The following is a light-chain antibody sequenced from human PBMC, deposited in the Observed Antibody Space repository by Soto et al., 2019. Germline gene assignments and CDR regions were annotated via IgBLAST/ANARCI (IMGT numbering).Light chain of an antibody. V-gene: IGLV2-11*01. J-gene: IGLJ2*01. CDR3: CSYAGSNTFVV. Sequence: QSVLTQPRSVSGSPGQSVTISCTGTSSDVGGYNYVSWYQQHPGKVPKLMIYDVSKRPSGVPDRFSGSKSGNTASLTISGLQAEDEADYYCCSYAGSNTFVVFGGGTKFTVL. CDR1: SSDVGGYNY. CDR2: DVS.